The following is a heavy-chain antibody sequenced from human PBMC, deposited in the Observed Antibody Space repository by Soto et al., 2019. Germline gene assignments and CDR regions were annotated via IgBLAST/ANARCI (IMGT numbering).Heavy chain of an antibody. Sequence: QVQVVESGGGVVQPGRSLRLSCAASGFTFSSFGMHWVRQAPGKGLEWVSLIWYDGGKKSYGDSVKGRFNISRDNSRNTAYLQMNSVRADETAGYYCARDASYYSLWSGYYPSRNGMDVWGQGTTVTVSS. CDR1: GFTFSSFG. CDR3: ARDASYYSLWSGYYPSRNGMDV. CDR2: IWYDGGKK. J-gene: IGHJ6*02. D-gene: IGHD3-3*01. V-gene: IGHV3-33*01.